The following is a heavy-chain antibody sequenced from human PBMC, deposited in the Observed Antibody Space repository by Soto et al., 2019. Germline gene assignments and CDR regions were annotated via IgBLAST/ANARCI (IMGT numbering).Heavy chain of an antibody. CDR1: GFTFSSYG. Sequence: QVQLVESGGGVVQPGRSLRLSCAASGFTFSSYGMHWVRQAPGKGLEWVAVISYDGSNKYYADSVKGRFTISRDNSKNTLYLPMHSLRAEDTAVYYCAKVVYSGSYFDYWGQGTLVTVSS. V-gene: IGHV3-30*18. CDR3: AKVVYSGSYFDY. J-gene: IGHJ4*02. D-gene: IGHD1-26*01. CDR2: ISYDGSNK.